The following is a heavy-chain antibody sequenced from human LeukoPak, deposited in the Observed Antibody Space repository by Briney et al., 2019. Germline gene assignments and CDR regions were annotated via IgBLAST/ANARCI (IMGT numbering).Heavy chain of an antibody. V-gene: IGHV4-61*01. J-gene: IGHJ4*02. Sequence: SETLSLTCTVTGDSFSSGSSYWSWIRQPPGKGLEWIGYIYHSGSTNYNPSLKNRVTISLDTSKNQFSLKLSSVTAADTAVYYCARGSGWYFVYWGQGTLVTVSS. D-gene: IGHD6-19*01. CDR2: IYHSGST. CDR3: ARGSGWYFVY. CDR1: GDSFSSGSSY.